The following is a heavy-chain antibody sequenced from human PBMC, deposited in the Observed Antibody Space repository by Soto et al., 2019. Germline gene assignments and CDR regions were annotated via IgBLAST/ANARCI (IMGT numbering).Heavy chain of an antibody. CDR2: RYYSGST. Sequence: PSETLSLTCTVSGGSISSSSYNWGWIRPPPGQGLARIGRRYYSGSTYYNPSLKSRVTISVDTSKNKFSLKLSSVTAADTAVYYCAILYDFWSGYSSHYGMDVWGQGTTVTVSS. D-gene: IGHD3-3*01. CDR1: GGSISSSSYN. V-gene: IGHV4-39*01. J-gene: IGHJ6*02. CDR3: AILYDFWSGYSSHYGMDV.